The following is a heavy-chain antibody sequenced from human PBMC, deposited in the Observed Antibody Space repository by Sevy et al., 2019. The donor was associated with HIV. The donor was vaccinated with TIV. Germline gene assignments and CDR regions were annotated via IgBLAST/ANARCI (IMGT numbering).Heavy chain of an antibody. V-gene: IGHV3-53*01. D-gene: IGHD3-22*01. Sequence: GGSLRLSCAASGFTVSSNYMSWVRQAPGKGLEWVSVIYSGGSTYYADSVKGRFTISRDNSKNTLYLQMNSLRAEDTAVYYCARAGGYYDNSGYLDYWGQGTLVTVSS. CDR1: GFTVSSNY. CDR2: IYSGGST. J-gene: IGHJ4*02. CDR3: ARAGGYYDNSGYLDY.